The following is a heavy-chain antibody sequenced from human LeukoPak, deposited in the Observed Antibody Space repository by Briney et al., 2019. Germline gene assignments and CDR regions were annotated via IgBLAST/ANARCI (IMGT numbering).Heavy chain of an antibody. CDR3: ARKGYGDYNRNFAY. V-gene: IGHV4-31*03. CDR2: IYYSGST. D-gene: IGHD4-17*01. Sequence: SETLSLTCTVSGGSISSGGYYWSWIRQHPGKGLEWIGYIYYSGSTYYNPSLKSRATISVDKSKNQFSLKLNSVTAADTGVYYCARKGYGDYNRNFAYWGQGTLVTVSS. CDR1: GGSISSGGYY. J-gene: IGHJ4*02.